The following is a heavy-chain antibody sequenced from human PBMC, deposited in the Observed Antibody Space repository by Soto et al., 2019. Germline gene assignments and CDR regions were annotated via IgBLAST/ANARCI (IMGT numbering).Heavy chain of an antibody. J-gene: IGHJ4*02. CDR2: VSGSGGST. CDR1: GFTFSSFA. Sequence: EVQLLESGGGLVQPGGSLRLSCAASGFTFSSFAMNWVRQAPGKGLEWVSGVSGSGGSTYYADSVKGRFTISRDKAKNTLDLQMNSLRAEDTAVYYCAKENSGSSYGGADYWGQGTLVTVSS. CDR3: AKENSGSSYGGADY. V-gene: IGHV3-23*01. D-gene: IGHD1-26*01.